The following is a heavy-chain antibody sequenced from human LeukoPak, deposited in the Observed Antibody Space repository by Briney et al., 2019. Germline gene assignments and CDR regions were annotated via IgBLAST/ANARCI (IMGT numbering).Heavy chain of an antibody. CDR2: ISSNSSYI. J-gene: IGHJ3*02. D-gene: IGHD3-9*01. V-gene: IGHV3-21*01. Sequence: PGGSLRLSCAASGFTFSSYSMNWVRQAPGKGLEWVSSISSNSSYIYYADSVKGRFTISRDNSKNTLYLQMNSLRAEDTAVYYCAKDFRELRYFDWPTFDAFDIWGQGTMVTVSS. CDR3: AKDFRELRYFDWPTFDAFDI. CDR1: GFTFSSYS.